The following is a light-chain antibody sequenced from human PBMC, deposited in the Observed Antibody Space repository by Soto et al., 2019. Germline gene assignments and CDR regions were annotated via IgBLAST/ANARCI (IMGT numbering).Light chain of an antibody. CDR2: DDS. V-gene: IGLV3-21*02. CDR3: QVWDDTSDRPV. CDR1: SIGGKS. Sequence: SSELTQPPSVSVAPGQTATITCAGNSIGGKSVHWYQQIPAHAPVLVVYDDSDRPSGIPERFSGSNSANTATLTISRVDAGDEADYYCQVWDDTSDRPVFGGGTQLTVL. J-gene: IGLJ3*02.